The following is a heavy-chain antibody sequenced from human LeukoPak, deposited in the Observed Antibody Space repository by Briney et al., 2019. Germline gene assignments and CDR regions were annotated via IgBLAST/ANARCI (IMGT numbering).Heavy chain of an antibody. CDR3: ARALDYGGSYYYGMDV. Sequence: ASVKVSCKASGYTFTSYAMHWVRQAPGQRLEWMGWINAGNGNTKYSQKFQGRVTITRDTSASTAYMELSSLRSEDTAVYYCARALDYGGSYYYGMDVWGQGTTVTVS. CDR2: INAGNGNT. V-gene: IGHV1-3*01. CDR1: GYTFTSYA. J-gene: IGHJ6*02. D-gene: IGHD4-17*01.